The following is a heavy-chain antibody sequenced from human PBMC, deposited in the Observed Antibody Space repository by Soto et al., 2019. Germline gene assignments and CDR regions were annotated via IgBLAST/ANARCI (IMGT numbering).Heavy chain of an antibody. CDR2: IFHDGTA. V-gene: IGHV4-4*02. Sequence: SETLSLTCAVSGVSLTSGNWWTWVRQSPQRGLEYIGEIFHDGTANYYPSFERRVAMSVDTSRNQFSLKLTSVTAADTAVYFCARLVYDTRLNYMYFDFWGPGTLVTASS. CDR3: ARLVYDTRLNYMYFDF. CDR1: GVSLTSGNW. D-gene: IGHD3-10*01. J-gene: IGHJ4*02.